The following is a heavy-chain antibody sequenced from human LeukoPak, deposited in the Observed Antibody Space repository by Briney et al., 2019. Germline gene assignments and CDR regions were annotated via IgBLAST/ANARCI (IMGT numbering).Heavy chain of an antibody. J-gene: IGHJ3*02. CDR2: ISSSSGTI. CDR1: GFTFSSYS. V-gene: IGHV3-48*04. CDR3: ARLSSTSPFDN. Sequence: GGSLRLSCAASGFTFSSYSANWVRQAPGKGLEWVSYISSSSGTIYYADSVKGRFTISRDNAKNSMYLQMNSLRAEDTAVYYCARLSSTSPFDNWGQGTMVTVSS. D-gene: IGHD2-2*01.